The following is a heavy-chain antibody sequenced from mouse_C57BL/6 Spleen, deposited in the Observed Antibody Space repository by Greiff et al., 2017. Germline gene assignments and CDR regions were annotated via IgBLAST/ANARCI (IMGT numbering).Heavy chain of an antibody. D-gene: IGHD2-1*01. CDR3: TTRNYPYYFDD. J-gene: IGHJ2*01. Sequence: VQLQQSGAELVRPGASVKLSCTASGFNIKDDYMHWVKQRPEQGLEWIGWIDPENGDTEYASKFQGKATITADTSSNTAYLQLSSLTSEDTAVYYCTTRNYPYYFDDWGQGTTLTVSS. V-gene: IGHV14-4*01. CDR2: IDPENGDT. CDR1: GFNIKDDY.